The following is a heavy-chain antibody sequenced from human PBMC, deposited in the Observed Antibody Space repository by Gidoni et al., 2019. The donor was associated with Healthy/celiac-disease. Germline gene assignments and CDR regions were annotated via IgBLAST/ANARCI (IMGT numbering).Heavy chain of an antibody. CDR3: AKGNPSDSSGYEGYYYYGMDV. Sequence: EVQLLESGGGLVQPGGSLRLSCAASGFTFSSYSLRWVRQAPGKGLEWVSAISGSGGSTYYADSVKGRFTISRDNSKNTLYLQMNSLRAEDTAVYYCAKGNPSDSSGYEGYYYYGMDVWGQGTTVTVSS. J-gene: IGHJ6*02. D-gene: IGHD3-22*01. V-gene: IGHV3-23*01. CDR2: ISGSGGST. CDR1: GFTFSSYS.